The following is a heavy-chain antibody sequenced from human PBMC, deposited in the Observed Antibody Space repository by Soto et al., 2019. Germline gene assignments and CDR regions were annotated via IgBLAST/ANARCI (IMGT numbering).Heavy chain of an antibody. D-gene: IGHD6-19*01. CDR1: GFSLSNHW. Sequence: EAQLVESGGGSVQPGGSLRLSCAASGFSLSNHWMTWVCQAPGKGLERVANINQGGSETYHVDFVKGRFTIYRDNNKNSVYLQMNSLRDEDTAVYYCVRIRIVAGNDVWGHGTTVTVSS. CDR2: INQGGSET. J-gene: IGHJ6*02. CDR3: VRIRIVAGNDV. V-gene: IGHV3-7*03.